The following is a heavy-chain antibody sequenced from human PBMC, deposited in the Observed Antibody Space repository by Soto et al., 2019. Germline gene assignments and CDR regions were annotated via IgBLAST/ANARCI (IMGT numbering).Heavy chain of an antibody. CDR1: GGSISSYY. V-gene: IGHV4-59*01. D-gene: IGHD6-13*01. CDR2: IYYSGST. Sequence: LSLTCTVSGGSISSYYWSWIRQRPGKGLEWIGYIYYSGSTNYNPSLKSRVTISVDTSKNQFSLKLSSVTAEDTAVYYCAKVGAAAGIFGARLNWFDPWGRGTLVTVSS. CDR3: AKVGAAAGIFGARLNWFDP. J-gene: IGHJ5*02.